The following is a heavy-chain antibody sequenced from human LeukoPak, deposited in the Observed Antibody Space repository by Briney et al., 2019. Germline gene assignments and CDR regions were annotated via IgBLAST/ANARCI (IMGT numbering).Heavy chain of an antibody. D-gene: IGHD3-9*01. Sequence: SETLSLTCSVSGGSVSTYYWSWIRQPPGKGLEWIGYIYYSGTTNYNPSLKSRVTMSVDTSKNQFSLKLSSVTAADTAVYYCARTTGNDGFDIWGQGTMVSVSS. CDR2: IYYSGTT. CDR3: ARTTGNDGFDI. CDR1: GGSVSTYY. V-gene: IGHV4-59*08. J-gene: IGHJ3*02.